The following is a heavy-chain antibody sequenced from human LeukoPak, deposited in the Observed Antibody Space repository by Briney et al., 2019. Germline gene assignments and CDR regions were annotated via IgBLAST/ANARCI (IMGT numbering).Heavy chain of an antibody. CDR2: MNPNSGNT. D-gene: IGHD5-18*01. Sequence: ASVEVSCKASGYTFTSYDINWVRQATGQGLEWMGWMNPNSGNTGYAQKFQGRVTMTRNTSISTAYMELSSLRSEDTAVYYCARGDGYSYGGYYYYGMDVWGQGTTVTVSS. CDR3: ARGDGYSYGGYYYYGMDV. V-gene: IGHV1-8*01. CDR1: GYTFTSYD. J-gene: IGHJ6*02.